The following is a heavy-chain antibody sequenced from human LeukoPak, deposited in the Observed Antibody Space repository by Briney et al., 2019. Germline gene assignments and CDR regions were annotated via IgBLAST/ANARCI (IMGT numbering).Heavy chain of an antibody. V-gene: IGHV1-8*03. CDR1: GYTFTSYD. Sequence: GASVKVSCKASGYTFTSYDINWVRQVTGQGLEWMGWMNPNSGNTGYAQKFQGRVTITRNTSISTAYMELSSLRSEDTAVYYCARGLSYCSSTSCYTLLNPWGQGTLVTVSS. D-gene: IGHD2-2*02. CDR2: MNPNSGNT. J-gene: IGHJ5*02. CDR3: ARGLSYCSSTSCYTLLNP.